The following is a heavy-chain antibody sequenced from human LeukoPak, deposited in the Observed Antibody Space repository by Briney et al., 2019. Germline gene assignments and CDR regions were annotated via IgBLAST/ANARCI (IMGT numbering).Heavy chain of an antibody. Sequence: PGGSLRLSCAASGFTFSSYGMSWVRQAPGKGLEWVSTFTGSGGGTYYADSVKGRFTISRDNSKNTPYLQMSGLRAEDTAVYYCAKGINSSPNWFDPWGQGTLVTVSS. V-gene: IGHV3-23*01. CDR2: FTGSGGGT. CDR3: AKGINSSPNWFDP. CDR1: GFTFSSYG. D-gene: IGHD6-13*01. J-gene: IGHJ5*02.